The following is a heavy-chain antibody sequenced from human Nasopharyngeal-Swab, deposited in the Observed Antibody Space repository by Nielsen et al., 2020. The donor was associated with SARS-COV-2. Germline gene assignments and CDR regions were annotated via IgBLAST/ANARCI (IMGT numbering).Heavy chain of an antibody. D-gene: IGHD3-3*01. CDR1: GYRFTSYW. CDR2: IDPSDSYT. J-gene: IGHJ4*02. Sequence: GESLKISCKGSGYRFTSYWITWVRQMPGKGLEWMGTIDPSDSYTNYSPSLEGHVTISADKSISTAYLQWSSLKASDTAMYYCARHGYWSGYPEIDYWGQGTLVTVSS. CDR3: ARHGYWSGYPEIDY. V-gene: IGHV5-10-1*01.